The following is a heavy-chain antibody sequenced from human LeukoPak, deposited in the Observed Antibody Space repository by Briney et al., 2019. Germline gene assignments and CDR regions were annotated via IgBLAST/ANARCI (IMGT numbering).Heavy chain of an antibody. Sequence: RSLRLSCAASGFTFSSYSMNWVRQAPGKGLEWVSYISSSSSTIYYADSVKGRFTISRDNAKNSLYLQMNSLRAEDTAVYYCALGCSSTSCYFDYWGQGTLVTVSS. V-gene: IGHV3-48*01. D-gene: IGHD2-2*01. CDR3: ALGCSSTSCYFDY. J-gene: IGHJ4*02. CDR2: ISSSSSTI. CDR1: GFTFSSYS.